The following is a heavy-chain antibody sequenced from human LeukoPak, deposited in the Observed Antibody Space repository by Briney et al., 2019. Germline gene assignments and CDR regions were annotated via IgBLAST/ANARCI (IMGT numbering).Heavy chain of an antibody. CDR1: GGSISSYY. D-gene: IGHD3-10*01. Sequence: PSETLSFTCTVSGGSISSYYWSWIRQPPGKGLEWLGYIYYSGSINYNPSLKSRVTISVDTSKNQFFLKLSSVTAADTAVYYCAGSGSGCYWFDPRGQGTLVTVSS. V-gene: IGHV4-59*01. J-gene: IGHJ5*02. CDR2: IYYSGSI. CDR3: AGSGSGCYWFDP.